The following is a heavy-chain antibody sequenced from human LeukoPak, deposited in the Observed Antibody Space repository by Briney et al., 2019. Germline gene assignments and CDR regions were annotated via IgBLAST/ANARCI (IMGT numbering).Heavy chain of an antibody. CDR3: ARGTSRYYYGSGSYYIDDD. CDR2: ISYDGSNK. CDR1: GFTFSSYA. V-gene: IGHV3-30*04. D-gene: IGHD3-10*01. Sequence: GGSLRLSCAASGFTFSSYAMHWVRQAPGRGLEWVEVISYDGSNKYYADSVKGRFTIARDNAKSSLFLQMSSLRAEDTAVYYCARGTSRYYYGSGSYYIDDDWGQGTLVTVSS. J-gene: IGHJ4*02.